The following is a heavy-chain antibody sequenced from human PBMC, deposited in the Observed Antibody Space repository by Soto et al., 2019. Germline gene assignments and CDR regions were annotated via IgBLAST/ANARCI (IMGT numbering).Heavy chain of an antibody. CDR2: ISSSSSYI. CDR1: GFTFSSYS. CDR3: ARGGGRGIAAPGAFDI. Sequence: GGSLRLSCAASGFTFSSYSMNWVRQAPGKGLEWVSSISSSSSYIYYEDSVKGGCTISGDNAKNSLYLQMNSLRAEDTAVYYCARGGGRGIAAPGAFDIWGQGTMVTVSS. D-gene: IGHD6-13*01. J-gene: IGHJ3*02. V-gene: IGHV3-21*01.